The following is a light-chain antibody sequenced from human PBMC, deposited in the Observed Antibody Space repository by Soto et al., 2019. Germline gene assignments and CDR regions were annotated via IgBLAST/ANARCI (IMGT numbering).Light chain of an antibody. CDR3: QQYGSSSYT. J-gene: IGKJ2*01. Sequence: EIVLTQSPGTLSLSPGERATLSCRASQSVSSSYLGWYQQKPGQAPRLLIYGASARATGIPDRFSGSGSGTDFTLTISRLEPEVFAVYYCQQYGSSSYTFGQGTKLEIK. CDR1: QSVSSSY. CDR2: GAS. V-gene: IGKV3-20*01.